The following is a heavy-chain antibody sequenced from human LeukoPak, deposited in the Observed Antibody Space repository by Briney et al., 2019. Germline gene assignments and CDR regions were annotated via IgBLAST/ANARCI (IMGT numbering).Heavy chain of an antibody. CDR2: IYTSGRT. Sequence: SETLSLTCTVSGGSISSYYWSWVRQPAGKGLEWIGRIYTSGRTNYNPSLKSRVTMSVDTSKKQFSLKLSSVTAADTAVYYCARDPQLGPFDYWGQGTLVTVSS. D-gene: IGHD6-6*01. J-gene: IGHJ4*02. CDR3: ARDPQLGPFDY. CDR1: GGSISSYY. V-gene: IGHV4-4*07.